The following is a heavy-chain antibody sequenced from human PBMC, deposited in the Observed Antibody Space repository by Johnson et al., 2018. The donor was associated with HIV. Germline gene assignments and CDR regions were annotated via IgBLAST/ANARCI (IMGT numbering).Heavy chain of an antibody. J-gene: IGHJ3*02. Sequence: VQLVESGGGLVKPGGSLRLSCAASGFTFDDYAMHWVRQAPGKGLEWVSGISWNSGNIDYADSVRGRFTISRDNAKNSLYLQMNSLRGEDTAVYYCARSSTVVTPHDIWGQGTMVTVSS. V-gene: IGHV3-9*01. D-gene: IGHD4-23*01. CDR2: ISWNSGNI. CDR3: ARSSTVVTPHDI. CDR1: GFTFDDYA.